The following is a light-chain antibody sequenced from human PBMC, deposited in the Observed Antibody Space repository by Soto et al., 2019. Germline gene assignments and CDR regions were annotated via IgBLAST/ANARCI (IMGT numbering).Light chain of an antibody. CDR3: QQSYRSLYT. V-gene: IGKV1-39*01. CDR2: AST. J-gene: IGKJ2*01. Sequence: DIQVTQSPSSLSASVGDRVTVTCRTSQSINSYLNWYQQKPGKAPKLLIYASTNLQSGVPARFSGSGFGTYFSLTISSLQPEDFATYYCQQSYRSLYTFGQGTKLEIK. CDR1: QSINSY.